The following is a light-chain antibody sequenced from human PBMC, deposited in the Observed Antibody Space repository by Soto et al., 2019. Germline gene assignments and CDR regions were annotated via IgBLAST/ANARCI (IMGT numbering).Light chain of an antibody. J-gene: IGKJ1*01. V-gene: IGKV3-15*01. CDR1: QSVCNN. Sequence: EIVMTQAPATLSVSPGSRATLSCRASQSVCNNLAWYQKKPGQDHRLVIYGASTRASGIPARFSGSGSGTEFTITSSSLEFEDLAVYYCQQYNTWWTFGQGTRVEIK. CDR2: GAS. CDR3: QQYNTWWT.